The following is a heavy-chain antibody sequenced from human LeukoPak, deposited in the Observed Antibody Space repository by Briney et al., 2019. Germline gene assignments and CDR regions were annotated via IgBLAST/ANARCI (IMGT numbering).Heavy chain of an antibody. Sequence: GGSLRLSCAASGFTFSNAWMSWVRQAPGKGLEWVGRIKSKTDGGTTDYAAPVKGRFTISRDDSKNTLYLQMNSLKTEDTAVYYCTTDLVMVRGLDAFDIWGQGTMVTVSS. CDR3: TTDLVMVRGLDAFDI. CDR2: IKSKTDGGTT. J-gene: IGHJ3*02. CDR1: GFTFSNAW. D-gene: IGHD3-10*01. V-gene: IGHV3-15*01.